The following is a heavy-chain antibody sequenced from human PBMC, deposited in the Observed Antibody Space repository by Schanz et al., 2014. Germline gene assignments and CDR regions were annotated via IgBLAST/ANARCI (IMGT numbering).Heavy chain of an antibody. CDR1: GGTFSTYP. J-gene: IGHJ4*02. CDR2: IIPIHGIV. Sequence: QVQLVQSGAEVKKPGSSMKVSCKASGGTFSTYPINWLRQAPGQGLEWMGRIIPIHGIVNYAQRFQDRVRITADKSTSTAYMELSSLRSDDTAVYYCARDRLECGAECYSVEVFAIWGQGTLVIVSS. D-gene: IGHD2-21*01. V-gene: IGHV1-69*04. CDR3: ARDRLECGAECYSVEVFAI.